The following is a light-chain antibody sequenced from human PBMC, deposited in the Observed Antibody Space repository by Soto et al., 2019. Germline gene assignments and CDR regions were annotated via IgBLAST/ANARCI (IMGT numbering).Light chain of an antibody. CDR1: QTIRSNY. Sequence: ETVLTQSPGTLSLSPGERATLSCRASQTIRSNYLAWYRQTPGQAPRLLIYGASNRATGIADRFSGSGSATDFTLSISRLEPEDFALYYCQQYGSSPWTFGQGTKVEIK. CDR2: GAS. V-gene: IGKV3-20*01. CDR3: QQYGSSPWT. J-gene: IGKJ1*01.